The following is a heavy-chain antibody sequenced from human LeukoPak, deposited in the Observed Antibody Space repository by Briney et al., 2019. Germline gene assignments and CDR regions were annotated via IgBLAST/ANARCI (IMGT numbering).Heavy chain of an antibody. CDR3: ARGYGDSIHFDY. D-gene: IGHD4-17*01. J-gene: IGHJ4*02. Sequence: GSLRLSCAASGFTFSSYWMSWVRQAPGKGLEWVANIKRDGSEKYYVDSVKGRFTISRDNAKNSLYLQMNSLRAEEAAVYYCARGYGDSIHFDYWGQGTLVTVSS. CDR2: IKRDGSEK. V-gene: IGHV3-7*04. CDR1: GFTFSSYW.